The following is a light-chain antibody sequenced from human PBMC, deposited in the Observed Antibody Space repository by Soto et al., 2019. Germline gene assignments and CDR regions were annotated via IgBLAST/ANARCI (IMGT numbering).Light chain of an antibody. J-gene: IGKJ1*01. CDR3: QHYHSYSEA. CDR2: KAS. Sequence: DIQMTQSPSTLSGSVGDRVTITCRASQTISSWLAWYQQKPGKAPKLLIYKASTLKSGVPSRFSGSGSGTEFTLTISTLQPEDFATYCCQHYHSYSEACGQGPKVELK. CDR1: QTISSW. V-gene: IGKV1-5*03.